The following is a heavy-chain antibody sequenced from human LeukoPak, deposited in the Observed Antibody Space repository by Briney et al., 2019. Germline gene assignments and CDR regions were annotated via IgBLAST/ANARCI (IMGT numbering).Heavy chain of an antibody. J-gene: IGHJ6*02. CDR2: IYYSGIT. V-gene: IGHV4-59*01. CDR3: ARDRNGMDV. Sequence: SETLSLTCTVSGGSIGSYYWSWIRQPPGKGLEWIGYIYYSGITNYNPSLKSRLTISVDTSKNQFSLRLSSVTAADTAVYYCARDRNGMDVWGQGTTVTVSS. CDR1: GGSIGSYY.